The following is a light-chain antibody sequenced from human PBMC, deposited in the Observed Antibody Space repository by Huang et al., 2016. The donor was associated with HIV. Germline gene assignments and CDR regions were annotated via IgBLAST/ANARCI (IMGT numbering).Light chain of an antibody. CDR3: QQRSNWPIT. V-gene: IGKV3-11*01. CDR2: DAS. Sequence: EIVLTQSPVTLSLSPGERATLSCRASQSVSNYLAWYQHKPGQAPRLRIYDASNRATGVPARFSGSGSGADFTLTISGLEPEDFAVYYCQQRSNWPITFGQGTRLEIK. J-gene: IGKJ5*01. CDR1: QSVSNY.